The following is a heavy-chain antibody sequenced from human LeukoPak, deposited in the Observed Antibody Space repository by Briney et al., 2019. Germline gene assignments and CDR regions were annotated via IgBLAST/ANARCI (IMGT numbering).Heavy chain of an antibody. CDR1: GGTFSSYA. Sequence: SVKVSCKASGGTFSSYAISWVRQAPGQGLEWMGRIIPILGIANYAQKFQGRVTITADKSTSTAYMELSSLRSEDTAVYHCAKTGFQFGNYYYYMDVWGKGTTVTVSS. CDR2: IIPILGIA. D-gene: IGHD1-14*01. J-gene: IGHJ6*03. CDR3: AKTGFQFGNYYYYMDV. V-gene: IGHV1-69*04.